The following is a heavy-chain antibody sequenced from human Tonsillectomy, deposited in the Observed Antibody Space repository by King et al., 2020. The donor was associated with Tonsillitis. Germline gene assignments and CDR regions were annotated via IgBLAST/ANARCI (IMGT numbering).Heavy chain of an antibody. CDR3: AKPAVGGWLDNHWFDP. V-gene: IGHV3-23*03. CDR1: GFTFSSYA. CDR2: IYSGGSST. Sequence: VQLVESGGGLVQPGGSLRLSCAASGFTFSSYAMSWVRQAPGKGLEWVSVIYSGGSSTYYADSVKGRFTISRDNSKNTLYLQMNRLRAEDTAVYYCAKPAVGGWLDNHWFDPWGQGTLVTVSS. D-gene: IGHD6-19*01. J-gene: IGHJ5*02.